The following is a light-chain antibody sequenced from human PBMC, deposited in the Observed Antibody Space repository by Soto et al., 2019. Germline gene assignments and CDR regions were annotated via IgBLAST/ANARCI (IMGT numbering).Light chain of an antibody. CDR1: SSDIGSSNY. CDR3: SSYGASSTL. Sequence: QSALTQPASLSGSPGQSITISCTGTSSDIGSSNYVSWYQQHPGKAPKLMIFDDSYRPSGISDRFSGSKSGNTASLTISGLQPEDEADYYCSSYGASSTLFGGGTKLTVL. J-gene: IGLJ3*02. CDR2: DDS. V-gene: IGLV2-14*03.